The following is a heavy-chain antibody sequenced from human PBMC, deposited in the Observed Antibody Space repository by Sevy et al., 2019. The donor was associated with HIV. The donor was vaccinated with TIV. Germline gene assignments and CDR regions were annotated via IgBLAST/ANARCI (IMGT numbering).Heavy chain of an antibody. CDR2: ISGSGGST. V-gene: IGHV3-23*01. J-gene: IGHJ6*02. CDR1: GFTFSTYA. Sequence: GGFLRLSCLASGFTFSTYAMSWVRQAPGKGLDWVSSISGSGGSTYYADSVNGRFTISRDKSKNTLYLHMNSLRAEDTAVYYCAKGDSTFYGLDVWGQGTTVTVSS. D-gene: IGHD6-13*01. CDR3: AKGDSTFYGLDV.